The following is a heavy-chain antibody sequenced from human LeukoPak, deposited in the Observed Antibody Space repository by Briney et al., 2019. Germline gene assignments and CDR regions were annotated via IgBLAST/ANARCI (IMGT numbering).Heavy chain of an antibody. CDR2: ISGYQGST. V-gene: IGHV1-18*01. D-gene: IGHD7-27*01. Sequence: EASVKVSCKASGYTFTNYGITWVRQAPGQGLEWIGWISGYQGSTKYAQNFQGRVTMTIDTSTSTAYMELSSLRSEDTAVYHCARWGQNNGGLDYWGQGTLVTVSS. J-gene: IGHJ4*02. CDR3: ARWGQNNGGLDY. CDR1: GYTFTNYG.